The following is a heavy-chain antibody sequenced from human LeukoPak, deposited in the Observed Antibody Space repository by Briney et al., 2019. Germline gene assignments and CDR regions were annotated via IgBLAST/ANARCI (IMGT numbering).Heavy chain of an antibody. J-gene: IGHJ6*02. V-gene: IGHV3-53*01. CDR2: IYSGGST. CDR3: ARVWEYCSGGSCSLYGMDV. CDR1: GFTVSSNY. D-gene: IGHD2-15*01. Sequence: GGSLRLPCAASGFTVSSNYMSWVRQAPGKGLEWVSVIYSGGSTYYAGSVKGRFTISRDNAKNSLYLQMNSLRAEDTALYYCARVWEYCSGGSCSLYGMDVWGQGTTVTVSS.